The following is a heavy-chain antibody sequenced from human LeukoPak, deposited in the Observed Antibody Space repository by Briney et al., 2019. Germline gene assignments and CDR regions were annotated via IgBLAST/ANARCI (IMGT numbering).Heavy chain of an antibody. Sequence: ASVKVSCKASGYTFTSYGISWVRQAPGQGLEWMGWISTYNANTNYAQKLQGRVTLTTDTSTSAPYMELRSLRSDDTAVYYCARARRYCSGGSCPPLIDYWGQGTLVTVSS. V-gene: IGHV1-18*01. CDR2: ISTYNANT. J-gene: IGHJ4*02. CDR3: ARARRYCSGGSCPPLIDY. D-gene: IGHD2-15*01. CDR1: GYTFTSYG.